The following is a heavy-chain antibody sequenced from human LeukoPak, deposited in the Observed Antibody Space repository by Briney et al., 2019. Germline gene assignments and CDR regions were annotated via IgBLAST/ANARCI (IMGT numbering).Heavy chain of an antibody. CDR2: IIPLFGTP. CDR3: ASDDNTMPYL. V-gene: IGHV1-69*05. Sequence: SVKVSRKASGGTFSNYAISWVRQAPGQGLVWMGRIIPLFGTPNYEQKFQGRVSITTDESTSTVYMELSSLRSEDTAVYYCASDDNTMPYLWGRGTLVTVSS. CDR1: GGTFSNYA. J-gene: IGHJ2*01. D-gene: IGHD2-2*01.